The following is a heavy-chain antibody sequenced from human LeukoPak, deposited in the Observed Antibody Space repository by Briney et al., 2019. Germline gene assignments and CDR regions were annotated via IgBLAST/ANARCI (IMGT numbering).Heavy chain of an antibody. CDR2: ISQSGST. Sequence: AGTLSLTCAVSGGSISSGYWWNGVRQPPGKGLEWIREISQSGSTKYKPSLKSRVTISIDRSKNQFSLKLSSVTAADTAVYYCARDRGRGEFDYWGQGTLVIVSS. J-gene: IGHJ4*02. CDR3: ARDRGRGEFDY. CDR1: GGSISSGYW. D-gene: IGHD3-10*01. V-gene: IGHV4-4*02.